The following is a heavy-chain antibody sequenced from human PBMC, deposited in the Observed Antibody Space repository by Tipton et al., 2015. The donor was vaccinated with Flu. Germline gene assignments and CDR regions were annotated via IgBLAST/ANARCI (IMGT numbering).Heavy chain of an antibody. CDR1: GDSIRNDYF. V-gene: IGHV4-38-2*02. J-gene: IGHJ4*02. D-gene: IGHD3-22*01. Sequence: TLSLTCAVSGDSIRNDYFWGWIRQPPGKGLEWIATIHRSGSTKYNPSLKSRVTISVDTSKNQFSLKLTSVTAADTAVYYCARDLKWSSAYYNPFGYWGQGILVTVSS. CDR3: ARDLKWSSAYYNPFGY. CDR2: IHRSGST.